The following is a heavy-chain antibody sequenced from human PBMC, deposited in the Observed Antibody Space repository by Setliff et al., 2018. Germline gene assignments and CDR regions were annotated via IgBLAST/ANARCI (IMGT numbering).Heavy chain of an antibody. CDR3: TREASVDFWSGYPYYYYGMDV. J-gene: IGHJ6*02. V-gene: IGHV3-49*04. CDR1: GFNFGDYG. Sequence: GGSLRLSCTTSGFNFGDYGMNWVRQAPGKGLEWVGFIRSKAYGGTTEYAASVKGRFTISRDDSKSIAYLQMNSLKTEDTAVYYCTREASVDFWSGYPYYYYGMDVWGQGTTVTVSS. D-gene: IGHD3-3*01. CDR2: IRSKAYGGTT.